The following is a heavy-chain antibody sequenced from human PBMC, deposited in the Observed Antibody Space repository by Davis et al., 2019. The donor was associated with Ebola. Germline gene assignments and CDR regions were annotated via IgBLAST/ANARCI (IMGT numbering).Heavy chain of an antibody. CDR2: ISSGSSTI. CDR1: GLTFSTYS. J-gene: IGHJ6*03. Sequence: GESLKISCAVSGLTFSTYSMNWVRQAPGKGLEWVSYISSGSSTIYYADSVKGRFTISRDNAKNSLYLQMNSLRAEDTAVYYCARVSTSSGNFYYYMDVWGKGTTVTVSS. V-gene: IGHV3-48*04. D-gene: IGHD6-6*01. CDR3: ARVSTSSGNFYYYMDV.